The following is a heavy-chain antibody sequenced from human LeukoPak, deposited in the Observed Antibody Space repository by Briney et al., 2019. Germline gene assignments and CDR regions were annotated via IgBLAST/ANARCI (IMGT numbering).Heavy chain of an antibody. D-gene: IGHD3-22*01. CDR1: GFTFSSYG. V-gene: IGHV3-33*06. CDR2: IWYDGSNK. Sequence: QAGGSLRLSCAASGFTFSSYGMHWVRQAPGKGLEWVAVIWYDGSNKYYADSVKGRFTISRDNSKNTLYLQMNSLRAEDTAVYYCAKGIYDSSGYWTTFDYWGQGTPVTVSS. J-gene: IGHJ4*02. CDR3: AKGIYDSSGYWTTFDY.